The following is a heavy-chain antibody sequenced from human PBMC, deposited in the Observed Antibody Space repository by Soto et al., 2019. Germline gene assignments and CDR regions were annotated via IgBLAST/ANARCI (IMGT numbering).Heavy chain of an antibody. CDR2: ISWDGGST. J-gene: IGHJ6*02. Sequence: PGGSLRLSCAASGFTFDDYTMHWVRQAPGKGLEWVSLISWDGGSTYYADSVKGRFTISRDNSKNSLYLQMNSLRTEDTALYYRAKDWQGRPEDYYYYFGMDVWGQGTTVTVSS. CDR3: AKDWQGRPEDYYYYFGMDV. V-gene: IGHV3-43*01. CDR1: GFTFDDYT.